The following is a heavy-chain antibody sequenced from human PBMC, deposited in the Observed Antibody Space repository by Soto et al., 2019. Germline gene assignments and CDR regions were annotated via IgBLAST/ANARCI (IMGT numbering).Heavy chain of an antibody. D-gene: IGHD4-17*01. CDR3: TRPNDGAYSPFDY. V-gene: IGHV3-73*02. J-gene: IGHJ4*02. CDR2: IRSKANNYAT. Sequence: EVQLVESGGGLVQPGGSLKLSCAASGFTFSDSAIHWVRQTSGKGLEWVGRIRSKANNYATVYAASLEGRFTISRDDAKNTAHLQMNSLKTEDTAVYYCTRPNDGAYSPFDYWGQGTLVIVSS. CDR1: GFTFSDSA.